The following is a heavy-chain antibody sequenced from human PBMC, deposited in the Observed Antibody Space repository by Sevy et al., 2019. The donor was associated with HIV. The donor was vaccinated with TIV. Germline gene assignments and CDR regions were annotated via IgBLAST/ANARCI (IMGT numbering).Heavy chain of an antibody. CDR2: IRPDGSDK. CDR1: GFTFSPYW. D-gene: IGHD1-26*01. CDR3: ARGVGLDC. V-gene: IGHV3-7*01. J-gene: IGHJ4*02. Sequence: GGSLRLSCAASGFTFSPYWMTWVRQAPGKGLGWLANIRPDGSDKYYVDSVKDRLTISRANAKNSLYLQMNSLRADVTAMYYCARGVGLDCWGQGALVTVSS.